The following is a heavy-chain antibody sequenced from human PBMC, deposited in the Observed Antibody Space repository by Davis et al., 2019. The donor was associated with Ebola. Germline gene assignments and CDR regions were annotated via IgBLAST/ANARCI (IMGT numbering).Heavy chain of an antibody. CDR1: GFTFSSYW. D-gene: IGHD6-19*01. CDR3: AREGIAVAGGGAIYYYYYGMDV. CDR2: INSDGSST. J-gene: IGHJ6*02. Sequence: PGGSLRLSCAASGFTFSSYWMHWVRQAPGKGLVWVSRINSDGSSTSYADSVKGRFTISRDNAKNSLYLQMNSLRAEDTAVYYCAREGIAVAGGGAIYYYYYGMDVWGQGTTVTVSS. V-gene: IGHV3-74*01.